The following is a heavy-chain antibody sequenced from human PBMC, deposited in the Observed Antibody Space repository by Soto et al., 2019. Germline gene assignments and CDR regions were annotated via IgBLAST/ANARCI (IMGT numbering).Heavy chain of an antibody. V-gene: IGHV4-39*01. J-gene: IGHJ4*02. CDR2: IYYSGSP. Sequence: QLQLQESGPGLVKPSETLSLTCTVSGASISTLTYNWGWIRQPPGKGLEWIGNIYYSGSPYYNPSLKSRVIISVDTSKNQFSLRLRSVTAADTALYFCARHTMTAVTTFDHWGQGTLVTVSS. CDR1: GASISTLTYN. D-gene: IGHD4-17*01. CDR3: ARHTMTAVTTFDH.